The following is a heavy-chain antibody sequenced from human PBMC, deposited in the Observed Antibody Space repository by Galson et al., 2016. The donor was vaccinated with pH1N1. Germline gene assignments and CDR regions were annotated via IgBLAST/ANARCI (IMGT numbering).Heavy chain of an antibody. D-gene: IGHD5-12*01. CDR1: GASITSHH. J-gene: IGHJ6*02. V-gene: IGHV4-59*11. CDR3: AREGAAISTRRYDDSPYAMDV. CDR2: IYYTGAT. Sequence: LSLTCSVSGASITSHHWTWIRPVPGKGLEWIGYIYYTGATNYSPALKSRVPISIDTSNNQFSLRLSSVTAADSAIYYCAREGAAISTRRYDDSPYAMDVWGQGTTVTVSS.